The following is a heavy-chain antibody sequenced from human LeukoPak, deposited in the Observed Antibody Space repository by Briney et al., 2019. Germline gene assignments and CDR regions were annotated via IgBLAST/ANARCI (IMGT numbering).Heavy chain of an antibody. V-gene: IGHV3-48*02. CDR1: GFTFSSYS. J-gene: IGHJ4*02. D-gene: IGHD5-12*01. CDR3: ARAMRSGYDY. Sequence: GGSLRLSCAASGFTFSSYSMNWVRQAPGKGLEWVSYISTSGSTTDYADSVKGRFTISRDNAENSLYLQMNSLRDEDTAVYYCARAMRSGYDYWGQGTLVTVSS. CDR2: ISTSGSTT.